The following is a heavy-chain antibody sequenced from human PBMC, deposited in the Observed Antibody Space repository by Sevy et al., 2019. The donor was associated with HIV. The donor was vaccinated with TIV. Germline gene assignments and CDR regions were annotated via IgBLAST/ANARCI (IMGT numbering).Heavy chain of an antibody. J-gene: IGHJ5*02. V-gene: IGHV3-48*02. CDR1: GFTFSIFD. Sequence: GGSLRLSCAASGFTFSIFDLDWVRQAPGKGLEWVSYIRGSSGSYMPYYADSVKGRFTISRDNAKHSLYLQMNSLRDEDTAVYYCTRNMGYHTFDPWGQGTLVTVSS. CDR2: IRGSSGSY. CDR3: TRNMGYHTFDP. D-gene: IGHD5-12*01.